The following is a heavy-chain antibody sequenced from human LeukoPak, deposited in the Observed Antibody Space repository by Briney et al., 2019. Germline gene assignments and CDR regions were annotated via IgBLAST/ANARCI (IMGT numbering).Heavy chain of an antibody. Sequence: SETLSLTCTVSGGSISSYYWSWIRQPPGKGLEWIGYIYYSGSTNYNPSLKSRVTISVDTSKNQFSLKLSSVTAADTAVYYCARAQLSAFDIWGQGTMVTVSS. CDR1: GGSISSYY. CDR3: ARAQLSAFDI. V-gene: IGHV4-59*08. J-gene: IGHJ3*02. D-gene: IGHD5-18*01. CDR2: IYYSGST.